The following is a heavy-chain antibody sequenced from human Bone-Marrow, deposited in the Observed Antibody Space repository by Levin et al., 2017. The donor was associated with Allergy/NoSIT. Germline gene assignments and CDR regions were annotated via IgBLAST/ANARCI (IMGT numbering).Heavy chain of an antibody. CDR2: VCYSGST. Sequence: SSETLSLTCTVSGGSVFSGSYYWSWIRQPPGKGLEYIGYVCYSGSTNYNPSLKSRVTISMDTSKNQLSLKLSSVSAADTAVYYCARGLIITQGGSKYYDGVDVWGQGTPVTVSS. V-gene: IGHV4-61*01. D-gene: IGHD3-10*01. CDR3: ARGLIITQGGSKYYDGVDV. CDR1: GGSVFSGSYY. J-gene: IGHJ6*02.